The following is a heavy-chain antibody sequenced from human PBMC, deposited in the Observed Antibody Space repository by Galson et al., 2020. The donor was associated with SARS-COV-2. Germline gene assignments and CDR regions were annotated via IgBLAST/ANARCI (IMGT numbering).Heavy chain of an antibody. Sequence: SETLCLTCTVSGGSVSSGSYYWSWIRQFPGKGLEWIGYVYYTGTTDYNLSLESRVTISLDMYKSQFSLKINSLTAADTAIYYCAREIRFGSTFDTWGQGILVTVSS. V-gene: IGHV4-61*01. CDR3: AREIRFGSTFDT. J-gene: IGHJ4*02. CDR2: VYYTGTT. D-gene: IGHD3-16*01. CDR1: GGSVSSGSYY.